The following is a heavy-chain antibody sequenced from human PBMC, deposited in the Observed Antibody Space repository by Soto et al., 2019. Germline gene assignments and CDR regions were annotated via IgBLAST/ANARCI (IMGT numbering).Heavy chain of an antibody. Sequence: GSLRLSCAAPGFTFSAHGMHWVRQPPGKGLEYVSAVTPAGDRTYYAESVKGRFTISRDNSKNTLYLQMGSLRADDMAVYYCARVFGDSGGFYYDHWGQGIPVTVSS. D-gene: IGHD3-22*01. J-gene: IGHJ4*02. CDR3: ARVFGDSGGFYYDH. CDR2: VTPAGDRT. V-gene: IGHV3-64*02. CDR1: GFTFSAHG.